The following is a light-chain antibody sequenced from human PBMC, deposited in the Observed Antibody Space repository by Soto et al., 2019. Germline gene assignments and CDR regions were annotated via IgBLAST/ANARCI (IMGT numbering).Light chain of an antibody. J-gene: IGKJ1*01. CDR1: QSVSSY. CDR2: DAS. CDR3: QHYNIWPPVT. Sequence: EIVLTQSQATLSLSPCERATLSCSASQSVSSYLAWYQQKPGQAPRLLIYDASNRATGIPARFSGSGSGTDFTLTISRLEPEDFAVYYCQHYNIWPPVTFGQGTKV. V-gene: IGKV3-11*01.